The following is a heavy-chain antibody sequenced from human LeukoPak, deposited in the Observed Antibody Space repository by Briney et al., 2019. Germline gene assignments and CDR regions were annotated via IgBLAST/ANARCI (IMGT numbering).Heavy chain of an antibody. CDR2: IYTSGCT. V-gene: IGHV4-61*02. D-gene: IGHD5-18*01. CDR1: GGSISSGSYY. Sequence: SETLSLTCTVSGGSISSGSYYWSWIRQPAGKGLEWIGRIYTSGCTNYNPSLKSRLTISVDTSKDQFSLKLSSVTAADTAMYYCARVDTAMVTWFDPWGQGTLVTVSS. J-gene: IGHJ5*02. CDR3: ARVDTAMVTWFDP.